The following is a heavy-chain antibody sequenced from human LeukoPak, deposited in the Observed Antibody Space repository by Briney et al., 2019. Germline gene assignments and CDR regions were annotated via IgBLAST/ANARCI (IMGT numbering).Heavy chain of an antibody. J-gene: IGHJ4*02. D-gene: IGHD3-9*01. V-gene: IGHV4-4*07. CDR3: ARAGPYYDILTGYPVPLDY. CDR1: GGSISNDY. Sequence: SETLSLTCTVSGGSISNDYFTWIRQPAGKGLEWIGRIHSGGTTNYNPPLMSRVTLSVDTSKKQISLRLTSVTAADTALYYCARAGPYYDILTGYPVPLDYWGQGTLVTVSS. CDR2: IHSGGTT.